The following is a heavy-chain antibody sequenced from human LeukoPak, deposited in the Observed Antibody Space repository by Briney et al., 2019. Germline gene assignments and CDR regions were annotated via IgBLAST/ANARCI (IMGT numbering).Heavy chain of an antibody. CDR3: IRDDGNYGIDY. Sequence: GGSLRLSCAASGFTFSSYWMHWVRQAPGKGLVWVSRIESDGTYIDYMDSVKGRFTISRDNAKNTLFLQMNSLRADDTAVYYCIRDDGNYGIDYWGQGTLVTVSS. CDR1: GFTFSSYW. D-gene: IGHD1-7*01. V-gene: IGHV3-74*01. J-gene: IGHJ4*02. CDR2: IESDGTYI.